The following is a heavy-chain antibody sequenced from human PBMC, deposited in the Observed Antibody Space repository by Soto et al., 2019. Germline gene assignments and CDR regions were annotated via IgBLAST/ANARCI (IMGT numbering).Heavy chain of an antibody. Sequence: PSETLSLTCAVYGGSFSGYYWSWIRQPPGKGLEWIRAINHNGSTNYNPSLKSRVTISVDTFKNHFSLLLSSVTAADTAVYYCASFGSSLYYYDSSGYYDYYYCGMDVWGQGTTVS. CDR3: ASFGSSLYYYDSSGYYDYYYCGMDV. CDR2: INHNGST. D-gene: IGHD3-22*01. V-gene: IGHV4-34*01. CDR1: GGSFSGYY. J-gene: IGHJ6*02.